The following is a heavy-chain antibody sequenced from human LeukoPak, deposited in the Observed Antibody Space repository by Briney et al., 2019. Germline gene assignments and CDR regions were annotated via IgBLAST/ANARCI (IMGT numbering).Heavy chain of an antibody. CDR1: GITLRSRA. J-gene: IGHJ4*02. Sequence: PGESLRLSCVGSGITLRSRAVSWVRRAPGKGLEWVSFISGSGDYTHYAESVKGRFTISRDNSKNRIDLQMNSLRVEDTAVYYCATWFGELSWGLFDYWGQGTLVTVSS. V-gene: IGHV3-23*01. CDR2: ISGSGDYT. D-gene: IGHD3-10*01. CDR3: ATWFGELSWGLFDY.